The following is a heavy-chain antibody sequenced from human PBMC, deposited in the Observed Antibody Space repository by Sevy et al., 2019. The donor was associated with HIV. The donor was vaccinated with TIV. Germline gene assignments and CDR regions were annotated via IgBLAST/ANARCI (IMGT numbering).Heavy chain of an antibody. CDR2: IKQDGSEK. CDR1: GFTFSSYW. D-gene: IGHD6-13*01. Sequence: GGSLRLSCAASGFTFSSYWMSWVRQAPGKGLEWMANIKQDGSEKYYVDSVKGRFTISRDNAKNSLYLQMNSLRAEDTAVYYCARRGPAGYSSSRYRSYYYYMDVWGKGTTVTVSS. V-gene: IGHV3-7*03. J-gene: IGHJ6*03. CDR3: ARRGPAGYSSSRYRSYYYYMDV.